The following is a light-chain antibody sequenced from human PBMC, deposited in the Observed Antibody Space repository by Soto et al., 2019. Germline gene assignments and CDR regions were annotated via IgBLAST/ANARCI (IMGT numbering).Light chain of an antibody. CDR2: SAS. J-gene: IGKJ5*01. CDR3: EQTHTTPVT. Sequence: DIQMTQSPSSLSASVGDRVTVTCRASQNIYNYLNWYQQKPGKAPKLLIYSASRVQSGVPLRFSGSGSGTDFTLTITSLQPEDFGTYYCEQTHTTPVTFGQGTRLEI. V-gene: IGKV1-39*01. CDR1: QNIYNY.